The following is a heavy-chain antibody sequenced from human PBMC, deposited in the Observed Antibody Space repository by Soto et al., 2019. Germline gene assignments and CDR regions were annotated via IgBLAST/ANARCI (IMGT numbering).Heavy chain of an antibody. CDR1: GFTFSSYA. V-gene: IGHV3-23*01. CDR3: ASRTSGWYFDY. D-gene: IGHD6-19*01. CDR2: ISGSGGST. Sequence: GGSLRLSCTASGFTFSSYAMNWVRQAPGKGLEWVSVISGSGGSTYFADSVKGRFTISRDNSKNTLYLQMNSLRAEDTAVYYCASRTSGWYFDYWGQGTLVTVSS. J-gene: IGHJ4*02.